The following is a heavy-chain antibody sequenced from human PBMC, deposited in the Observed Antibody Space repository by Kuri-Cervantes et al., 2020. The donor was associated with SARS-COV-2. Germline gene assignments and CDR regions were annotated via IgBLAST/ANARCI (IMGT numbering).Heavy chain of an antibody. CDR2: IYSGGNT. CDR3: ARVGDGGRAFDI. J-gene: IGHJ3*02. V-gene: IGHV3-53*01. Sequence: GESLKISCAASGFTFSSYSMNWVRQAPGKGLERVSLIYSGGNTYYADSVKGRFTIPRDNSKNTLYLQMNSLRAEDTAVYYCARVGDGGRAFDIWGQGTMVTVSS. D-gene: IGHD5-24*01. CDR1: GFTFSSYS.